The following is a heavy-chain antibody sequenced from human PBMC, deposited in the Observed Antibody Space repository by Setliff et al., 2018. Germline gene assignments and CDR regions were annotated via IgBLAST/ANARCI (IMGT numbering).Heavy chain of an antibody. J-gene: IGHJ4*02. D-gene: IGHD3-22*01. Sequence: SETLSLTCTVSGGSISTTDYYWGWIRQPPGKGLEWIVCVYYSGNTYYSPSLKGRVTMFVDTSKNQFSLMLYSVTAADTAIYYCARYDSSGYSENYYFDYWGQGTLVTVSS. V-gene: IGHV4-39*07. CDR2: VYYSGNT. CDR1: GGSISTTDYY. CDR3: ARYDSSGYSENYYFDY.